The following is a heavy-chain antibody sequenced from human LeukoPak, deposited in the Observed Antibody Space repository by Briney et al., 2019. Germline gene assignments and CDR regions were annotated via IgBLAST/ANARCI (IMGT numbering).Heavy chain of an antibody. CDR2: IRSKHYDWTT. CDR3: ARSITGYGWKYCFDH. J-gene: IGHJ4*02. CDR1: GFSFGDYA. D-gene: IGHD1-20*01. Sequence: GGSLRLSCTASGFSFGDYAMTWIRQAPGKGLEWVGFIRSKHYDWTTEYAASVQGRFTISRDNSKGIAYLQMNSLTTEDTAMYYCARSITGYGWKYCFDHWGPGTLLTVSS. V-gene: IGHV3-49*03.